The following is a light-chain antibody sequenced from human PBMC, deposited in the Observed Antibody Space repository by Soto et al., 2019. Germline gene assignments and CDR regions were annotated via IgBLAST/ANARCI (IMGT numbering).Light chain of an antibody. V-gene: IGLV1-40*01. CDR1: SSDIGAGYR. CDR2: DNT. J-gene: IGLJ2*01. Sequence: QSVLTQPPSVSGAPGERVTISCTGSSSDIGAGYRVRWYQQVPGTAPKLLIYDNTNRLSGVSVRFSGSKSGTSASLAISGLQAEDEAAYYCQSFDKYLSAVVFGGGTKLTVL. CDR3: QSFDKYLSAVV.